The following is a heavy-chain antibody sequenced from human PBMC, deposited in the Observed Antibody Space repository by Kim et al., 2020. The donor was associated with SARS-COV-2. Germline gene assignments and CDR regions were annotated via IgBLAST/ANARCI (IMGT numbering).Heavy chain of an antibody. D-gene: IGHD6-19*01. CDR1: GFTFDDYA. J-gene: IGHJ4*02. CDR2: ISWNSGSI. V-gene: IGHV3-9*01. Sequence: GGSLRLSCAASGFTFDDYAMHWVRQAPGKGLEWVSGISWNSGSIGYADSVKGRFTISRDNAKNSLYLQMNSLRAEDTALYYCAKVRSGWYVFDYWGQGTLVTVSS. CDR3: AKVRSGWYVFDY.